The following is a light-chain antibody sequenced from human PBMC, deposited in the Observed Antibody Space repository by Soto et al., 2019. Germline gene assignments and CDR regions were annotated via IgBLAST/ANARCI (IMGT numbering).Light chain of an antibody. CDR3: QMYNNWLGT. V-gene: IGKV3-15*01. CDR2: GAT. CDR1: QSISSN. J-gene: IGKJ3*01. Sequence: EIVMTPSPATLSVSPGERATLSCRANQSISSNLAWYQQKPGQAPRLLIYGATTRATGIPARFSGSGSGTDFTLTISSLQSEDFAVYYCQMYNNWLGTFGPGTKVDIK.